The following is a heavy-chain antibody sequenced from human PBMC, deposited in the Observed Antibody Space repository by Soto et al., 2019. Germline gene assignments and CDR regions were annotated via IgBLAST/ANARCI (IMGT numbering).Heavy chain of an antibody. Sequence: SGPTLVNPTETLTLTCTVSGFSLSNARMGVSWIRQPPGKALEWLAHIFSNDEKSYSTSLKSRLTISQDTSKSQVVLTMTNMDQVDRDTYYWARIRYTSSPNNYSYYYGMALWGQGTRVTVSS. V-gene: IGHV2-26*01. CDR3: ARIRYTSSPNNYSYYYGMAL. CDR2: IFSNDEK. CDR1: GFSLSNARMG. D-gene: IGHD6-6*01. J-gene: IGHJ6*02.